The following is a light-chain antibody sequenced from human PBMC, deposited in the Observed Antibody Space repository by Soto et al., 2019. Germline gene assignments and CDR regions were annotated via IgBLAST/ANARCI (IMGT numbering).Light chain of an antibody. CDR3: QQYGSSLWT. V-gene: IGKV3-20*01. CDR1: QSVASVY. Sequence: EIVLTQSPGTLSLSQGERATLSCRASQSVASVYSAWYQQKPGQAPRLLIYGASSRATGIPDRFSGSGSGTEFTLTISRLEPEDFGVYFCQQYGSSLWTFAQGTKVDIK. CDR2: GAS. J-gene: IGKJ1*01.